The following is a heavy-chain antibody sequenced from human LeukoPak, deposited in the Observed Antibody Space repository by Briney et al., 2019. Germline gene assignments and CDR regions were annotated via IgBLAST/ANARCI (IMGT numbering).Heavy chain of an antibody. CDR2: VYFTGST. J-gene: IGHJ4*02. CDR1: GGSISSSSYS. Sequence: PSETLSLTCTVSGGSISSSSYSWGWIRQPPGKGLEWIGSVYFTGSTYSNSSLKSRVTISVDTSKNQFSLKLSSVTAADTAVYYCARHSSSSSWVPFDYWGQGTLVTVSS. V-gene: IGHV4-39*01. D-gene: IGHD6-13*01. CDR3: ARHSSSSSWVPFDY.